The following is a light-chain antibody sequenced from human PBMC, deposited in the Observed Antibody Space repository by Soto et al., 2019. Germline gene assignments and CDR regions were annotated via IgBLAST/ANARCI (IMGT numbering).Light chain of an antibody. J-gene: IGKJ1*01. Sequence: DIVMTHSPDSLAVSLGERATINCKSSQSVLYSSNNKNYLAWYQQKPGKPPKLLIYWASTRESGVPDRFSGSGSGTDVTLTISSLQAEDVAVYYCHQYYSTPWTFGEGTKVEIK. CDR1: QSVLYSSNNKNY. V-gene: IGKV4-1*01. CDR2: WAS. CDR3: HQYYSTPWT.